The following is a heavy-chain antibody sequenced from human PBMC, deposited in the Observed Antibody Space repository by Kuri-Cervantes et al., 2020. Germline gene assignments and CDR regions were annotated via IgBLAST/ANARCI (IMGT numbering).Heavy chain of an antibody. Sequence: GESLKISCAASGFTFSSYAMSWVRQTPGKGLEWVSAISDNGGSTYWADSLKGRFTISRDNSKSTLYLQMNSLRAEDTAVYYCAKAFVGAVGWFAYWGQGTLVTVSS. CDR3: AKAFVGAVGWFAY. D-gene: IGHD1-26*01. J-gene: IGHJ4*02. V-gene: IGHV3-23*01. CDR2: ISDNGGST. CDR1: GFTFSSYA.